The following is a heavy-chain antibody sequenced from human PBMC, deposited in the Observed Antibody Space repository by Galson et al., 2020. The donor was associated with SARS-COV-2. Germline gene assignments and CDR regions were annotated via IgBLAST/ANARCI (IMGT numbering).Heavy chain of an antibody. CDR3: ARGGRAVGAQGDY. CDR2: IYTSGTT. CDR1: GGPISSYR. J-gene: IGHJ4*02. V-gene: IGHV4-4*07. D-gene: IGHD2-15*01. Sequence: ASETLSLTCTVSGGPISSYRWTWIRQPAGKGLEWIGHIYTSGTTSYNPSLRCRVTMSVDTSKNQFSLKSGSVTAADAAVYYCARGGRAVGAQGDYWGQGTLGTVSS.